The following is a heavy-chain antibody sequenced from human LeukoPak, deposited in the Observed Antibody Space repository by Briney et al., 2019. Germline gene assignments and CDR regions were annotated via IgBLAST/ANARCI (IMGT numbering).Heavy chain of an antibody. V-gene: IGHV3-74*01. D-gene: IGHD2-2*01. CDR2: IKYDGSYT. J-gene: IGHJ4*02. CDR1: GFSLSDHW. Sequence: GGSLRLSCAASGFSLSDHWMYWVRQGPGKGLVWLSRIKYDGSYTSYADSVKGRFTVSRDDAKNTLYLQMNSLRAEDTAVYYCARDSSSVPEYWGQGTPVTVSS. CDR3: ARDSSSVPEY.